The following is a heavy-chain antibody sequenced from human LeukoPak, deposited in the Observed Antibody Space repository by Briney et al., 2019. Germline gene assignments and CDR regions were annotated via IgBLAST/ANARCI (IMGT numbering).Heavy chain of an antibody. CDR2: INPNSGGT. D-gene: IGHD2-8*01. Sequence: ASVKVSCKASGYTFTGYYMHWVRQAPGQGLEWMGRINPNSGGTNYAQEFQGRVTMTRDTSISTAYMELSRLRSDDTAVYYCARGLCTNGVCSDNWFDPWGQGTLVTVSS. CDR3: ARGLCTNGVCSDNWFDP. J-gene: IGHJ5*02. V-gene: IGHV1-2*06. CDR1: GYTFTGYY.